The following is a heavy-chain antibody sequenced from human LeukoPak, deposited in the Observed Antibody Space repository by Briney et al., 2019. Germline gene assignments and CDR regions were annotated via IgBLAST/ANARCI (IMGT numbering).Heavy chain of an antibody. CDR3: ARDKENTFSNNWFDP. V-gene: IGHV3-48*03. CDR2: ISDSGNTI. Sequence: GGSLRLSCAASGFTFSSYEMNWVRQAPGKGLEWVSYISDSGNTIYYADSVKGRFSISRDNAKKSLYLQMNSLRVEDTALYYCARDKENTFSNNWFDPWGQGTLVTVSS. CDR1: GFTFSSYE. J-gene: IGHJ5*02. D-gene: IGHD3-3*02.